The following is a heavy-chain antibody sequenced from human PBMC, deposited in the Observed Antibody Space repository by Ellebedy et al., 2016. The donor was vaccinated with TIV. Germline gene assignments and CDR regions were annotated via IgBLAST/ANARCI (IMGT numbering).Heavy chain of an antibody. J-gene: IGHJ4*02. CDR3: AKRSGPGYFDY. CDR2: ISGSGGST. Sequence: GGSLRLXXAASGFTFSSYAMSWVRQAPGKGLEWVSAISGSGGSTYYADSVKGRFTISRDNSKNTLYLQMNSLRAEDTAVYYCAKRSGPGYFDYWGQGTLVTVSS. V-gene: IGHV3-23*01. CDR1: GFTFSSYA. D-gene: IGHD3-3*01.